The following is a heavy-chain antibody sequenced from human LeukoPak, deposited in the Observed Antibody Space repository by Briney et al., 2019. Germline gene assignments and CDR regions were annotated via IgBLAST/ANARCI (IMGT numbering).Heavy chain of an antibody. CDR3: ARGAEGRTYYYDSSGYFS. Sequence: ASVKVSCKASGYTFTSYYMHWVRQAPGQGLEWMGIINPSGGSTSYAQKFQGRVTMTRDTSTSTVYMELSSLRSEDTAVYYRARGAEGRTYYYDSSGYFSWGQGTLVTVSS. V-gene: IGHV1-46*01. J-gene: IGHJ5*02. CDR2: INPSGGST. D-gene: IGHD3-22*01. CDR1: GYTFTSYY.